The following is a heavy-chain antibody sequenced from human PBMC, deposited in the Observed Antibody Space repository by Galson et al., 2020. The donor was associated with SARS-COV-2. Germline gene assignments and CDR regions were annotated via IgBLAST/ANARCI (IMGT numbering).Heavy chain of an antibody. V-gene: IGHV3-48*03. CDR1: GFTFSSYE. Sequence: GGSLRLSCAASGFTFSSYEMNWVRQAPGKGLEWVSYISSSGSTIYYADSVKGRFTISRDNAKNSLYLQMNSLRAEDTAVYYCARVGGVGATTFFDYWGQGTLVTVSS. CDR2: ISSSGSTI. D-gene: IGHD1-26*01. J-gene: IGHJ4*02. CDR3: ARVGGVGATTFFDY.